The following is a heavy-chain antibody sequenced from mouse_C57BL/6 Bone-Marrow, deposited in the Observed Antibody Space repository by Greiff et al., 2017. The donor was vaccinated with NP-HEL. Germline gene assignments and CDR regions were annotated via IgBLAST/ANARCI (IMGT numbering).Heavy chain of an antibody. CDR1: GFNIKNSY. Sequence: VQLLQSVAELVRPGASVKLSCTASGFNIKNSYMHWVNHSPEQGLEWIGTIYPTAGYTTSAPKFPGKATITADTSSNTAYLQLSSLTSEDTAIDYCATSRLRMDYWGQGTSVTVSS. D-gene: IGHD2-2*01. V-gene: IGHV14-3*01. J-gene: IGHJ4*01. CDR2: IYPTAGYT. CDR3: ATSRLRMDY.